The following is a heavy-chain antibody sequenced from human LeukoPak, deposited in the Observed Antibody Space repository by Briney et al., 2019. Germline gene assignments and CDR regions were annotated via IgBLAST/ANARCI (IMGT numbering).Heavy chain of an antibody. V-gene: IGHV1-58*01. CDR2: IVVGSGNT. D-gene: IGHD2-2*01. Sequence: ASVKVSCKASGFTFTSSAVQWVRQARGQRLEWIGWIVVGSGNTNYAQKFQERVTITRDMSTSTAYMELSSLRSEDTAVYYCAADPLVAPYYYYYMDVWGKGTTVTVSS. J-gene: IGHJ6*03. CDR1: GFTFTSSA. CDR3: AADPLVAPYYYYYMDV.